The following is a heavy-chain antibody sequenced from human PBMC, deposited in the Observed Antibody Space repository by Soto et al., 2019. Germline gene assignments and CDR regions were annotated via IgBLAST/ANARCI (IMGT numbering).Heavy chain of an antibody. Sequence: PSETLSLTCAVYGGSFSGYYWSWIRQPPGKGLEWIGEINHSGSTNYNPSLKSRVTISVDTSKNQFSLKLSSVTAADTAVYYCARFTRITMVRGVFDYWGQGTLVNVSS. CDR3: ARFTRITMVRGVFDY. D-gene: IGHD3-10*01. V-gene: IGHV4-34*01. CDR2: INHSGST. CDR1: GGSFSGYY. J-gene: IGHJ4*02.